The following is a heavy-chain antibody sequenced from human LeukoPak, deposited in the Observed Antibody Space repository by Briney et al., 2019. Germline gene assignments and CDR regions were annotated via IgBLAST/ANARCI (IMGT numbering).Heavy chain of an antibody. J-gene: IGHJ4*02. V-gene: IGHV3-33*06. Sequence: GGSLRLSCAASGFTFSSYGMHWVRQAPGKGLEWVAVIWYDGGNKYYADSVKGRFTISRDNSKNTLYLQMDSLRAEDTAVYYCAKDQYDYGDYYFDFWGQGTLVIVSS. D-gene: IGHD4-17*01. CDR1: GFTFSSYG. CDR2: IWYDGGNK. CDR3: AKDQYDYGDYYFDF.